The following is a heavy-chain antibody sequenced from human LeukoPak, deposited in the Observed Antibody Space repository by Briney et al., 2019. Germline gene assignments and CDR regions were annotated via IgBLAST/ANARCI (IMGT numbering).Heavy chain of an antibody. J-gene: IGHJ4*02. CDR2: IYHSGST. Sequence: SETLSLTCIVSGGSISSYYWNWIRQPAGKGLEWIGSIYHSGSTYYNPSLKSRVTISVDTSKNQFSLKLSSVTAADTAVYYCARARRRDGYNSPVGYWGQGTLVTVSS. D-gene: IGHD5-24*01. CDR1: GGSISSYY. CDR3: ARARRRDGYNSPVGY. V-gene: IGHV4-4*07.